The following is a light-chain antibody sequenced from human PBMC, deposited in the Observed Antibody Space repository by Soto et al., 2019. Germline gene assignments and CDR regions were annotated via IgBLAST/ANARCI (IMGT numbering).Light chain of an antibody. V-gene: IGLV2-14*01. CDR1: SSDVGGYNY. CDR2: EVS. CDR3: SSYTSSSTLPYV. J-gene: IGLJ1*01. Sequence: QSALTQPASVSGSPGQSITISCTGTSSDVGGYNYVSWYQQHPGKAPKLMIYEVSNRPSGASNRFSGSKSGNTASLTISGLQAEDEAHYYCSSYTSSSTLPYVFGTGTKLTVL.